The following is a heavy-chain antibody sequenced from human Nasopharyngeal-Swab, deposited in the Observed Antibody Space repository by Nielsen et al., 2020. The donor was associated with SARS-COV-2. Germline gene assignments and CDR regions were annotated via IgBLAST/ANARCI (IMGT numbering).Heavy chain of an antibody. Sequence: ASVKVSCKVSGYTLTELSMHWVRQAPGKGLEWMGGFDPEDGETIYAQKFQGRVTMTEDTSTDTAYMELSSLRSEDTAVYYCAFTQGIVVVITRQFDYWGQGTLVTVSS. J-gene: IGHJ4*02. CDR3: AFTQGIVVVITRQFDY. CDR2: FDPEDGET. D-gene: IGHD3-22*01. CDR1: GYTLTELS. V-gene: IGHV1-24*01.